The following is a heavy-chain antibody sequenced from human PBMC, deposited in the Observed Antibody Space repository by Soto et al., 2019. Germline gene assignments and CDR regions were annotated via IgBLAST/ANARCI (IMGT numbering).Heavy chain of an antibody. J-gene: IGHJ5*02. Sequence: PSETLSLTCTVSGGSIFSSYWTWIRQPPGKGLEWIGNVYYSGSTNYNPSLKSRITISVDTSKNQFSLNLRSVTAADTAVYYCARVPPASGWFDPWGQGTLVTVSS. CDR1: GGSIFSSY. V-gene: IGHV4-59*01. CDR2: VYYSGST. CDR3: ARVPPASGWFDP.